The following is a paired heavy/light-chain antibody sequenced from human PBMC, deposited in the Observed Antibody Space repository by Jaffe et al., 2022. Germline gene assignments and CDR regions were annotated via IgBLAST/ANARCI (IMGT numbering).Heavy chain of an antibody. Sequence: QVQLQESGPGLVKPSETLSLTCAVSGYSISSGYYWGWIRQPPGKGLEWIGSIYHSGSTYYNPSLKSRVTISVDTSKNQFSLKLSSVTAADTAVYYCASQITMVQGVIMDYFDYWGQGTLVTVSS. J-gene: IGHJ4*02. D-gene: IGHD3-10*01. CDR3: ASQITMVQGVIMDYFDY. CDR2: IYHSGST. CDR1: GYSISSGYY. V-gene: IGHV4-38-2*01.
Light chain of an antibody. J-gene: IGLJ2*01. CDR2: QDS. CDR1: KLGDKY. CDR3: QAWDSSAVV. V-gene: IGLV3-1*01. Sequence: SYELTQPPSVSVSPGQTASITCSGDKLGDKYACWYQQKPGQSPVLVIYQDSKRPSGIPERFSGSNSGNTATLTISGTQAMDEADYYCQAWDSSAVVFGGGTKLTVL.